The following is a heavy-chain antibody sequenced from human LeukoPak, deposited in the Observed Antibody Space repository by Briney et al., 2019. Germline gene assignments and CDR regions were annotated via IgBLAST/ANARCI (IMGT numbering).Heavy chain of an antibody. CDR1: GGSISSGDYY. J-gene: IGHJ6*02. Sequence: SQTLSLTCTVSGGSISSGDYYWSWIRQPPGKGLEWIGYIYYSGSTYYNPSLKSRVTISVDTSKNQFSLKLSSVTAADTAVYYCARETLYYYGMDVWGQGTTVTVSS. V-gene: IGHV4-30-4*01. CDR2: IYYSGST. CDR3: ARETLYYYGMDV.